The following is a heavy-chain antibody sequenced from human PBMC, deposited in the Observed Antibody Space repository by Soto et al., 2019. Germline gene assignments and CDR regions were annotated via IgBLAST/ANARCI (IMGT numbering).Heavy chain of an antibody. V-gene: IGHV3-53*01. Sequence: EVQLVESGGGLIQPGGSLRLSCAASGFTVSSNYMSWVRQAPGKGLEWVSVIYSGGSTYYADSVKGRFTISRDNSKNTXXXXXXXXXXXXXXXXXXXXXRVESGYPEYFQHWGQGTLVTVSS. D-gene: IGHD3-22*01. CDR1: GFTVSSNY. CDR3: XXXRVESGYPEYFQH. J-gene: IGHJ1*01. CDR2: IYSGGST.